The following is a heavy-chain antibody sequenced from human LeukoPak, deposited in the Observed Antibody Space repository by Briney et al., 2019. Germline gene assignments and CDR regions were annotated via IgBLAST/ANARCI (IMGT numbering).Heavy chain of an antibody. CDR2: IYSGGST. Sequence: GGSLRLSCAASGFTVSSNYMSWVRQAPGKGLEWVSVIYSGGSTYYADSVKGRFTISRDNSKNTLYLQMNSLRAEDTAVYYCARDPTVVKPQYYFDYWGQGTLVTVSS. CDR1: GFTVSSNY. CDR3: ARDPTVVKPQYYFDY. J-gene: IGHJ4*02. V-gene: IGHV3-66*01. D-gene: IGHD4-23*01.